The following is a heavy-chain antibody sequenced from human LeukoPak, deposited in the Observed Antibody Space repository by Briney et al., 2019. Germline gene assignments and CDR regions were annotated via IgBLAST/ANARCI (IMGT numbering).Heavy chain of an antibody. CDR2: IIPIFGTA. J-gene: IGHJ3*02. Sequence: ASVKVSCKASGGTFSSYGIYWVRQAPGQGLEWMGGIIPIFGTAKYEQKFQGRVTITADESTSTAYMELSSLRSEDTAVYYCARDQAVAGTTDAFDIWGQGTMVTVSS. V-gene: IGHV1-69*13. D-gene: IGHD6-19*01. CDR3: ARDQAVAGTTDAFDI. CDR1: GGTFSSYG.